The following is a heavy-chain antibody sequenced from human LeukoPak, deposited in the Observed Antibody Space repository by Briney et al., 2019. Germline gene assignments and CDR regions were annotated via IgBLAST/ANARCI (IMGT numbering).Heavy chain of an antibody. CDR2: MYYSGST. CDR3: ARGDIVARQFDY. V-gene: IGHV4-59*01. D-gene: IGHD5-12*01. CDR1: GGSISNYY. J-gene: IGHJ4*02. Sequence: PSETLSLTCTVSGGSISNYYWNWIRQPPGKGLEWIGYMYYSGSTKYNPSLESRVTVSIETSKNQFSLKLSSVTAADTAVYYCARGDIVARQFDYWGQGILVTVSS.